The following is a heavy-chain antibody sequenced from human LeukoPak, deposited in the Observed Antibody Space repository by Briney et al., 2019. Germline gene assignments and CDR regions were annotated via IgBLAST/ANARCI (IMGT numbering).Heavy chain of an antibody. CDR1: GGSISGYF. Sequence: PSETLSLTCTVSGGSISGYFWSWIRQPPWKGLEGIGYIHYSGTTNYNPSLNSRVTISVDTSKNQFSLRLSSVTAADTAVYYCARYGITIVRGGKYYFDSWGQGTLVTVSS. CDR3: ARYGITIVRGGKYYFDS. J-gene: IGHJ4*02. D-gene: IGHD3-10*01. V-gene: IGHV4-59*08. CDR2: IHYSGTT.